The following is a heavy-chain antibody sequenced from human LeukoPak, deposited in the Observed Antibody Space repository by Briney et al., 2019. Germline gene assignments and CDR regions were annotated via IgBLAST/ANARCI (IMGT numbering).Heavy chain of an antibody. CDR1: GGSISSSSYH. CDR3: ARAWGGSHYPVYYFDY. V-gene: IGHV4-39*07. CDR2: IYYSGST. D-gene: IGHD1-26*01. J-gene: IGHJ4*02. Sequence: SETLSLTCTVSGGSISSSSYHWGWIRQPPGKGLEWIGSIYYSGSTYYNPSLKSRVTISVDTSKNQFSLKLSSVTAADTAVYYCARAWGGSHYPVYYFDYWGQGTLVTVSS.